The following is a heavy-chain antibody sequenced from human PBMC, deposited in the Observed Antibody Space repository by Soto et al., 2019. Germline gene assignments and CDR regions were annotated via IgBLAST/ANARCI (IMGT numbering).Heavy chain of an antibody. D-gene: IGHD3-22*01. CDR1: VPSLNSSAYS. V-gene: IGHV4-30-2*01. CDR2: IYQSGST. CDR3: ARELLFYDSDGFSWDDAFDI. J-gene: IGHJ3*02. Sequence: SATLSLTCAVSVPSLNSSAYSWSRIRQPPGKGMEWIGFIYQSGSTYYNPSLKSRVTMSLDRPKNQFSLKLSSVTAADTAVYYCARELLFYDSDGFSWDDAFDIWGQGTMVTVSS.